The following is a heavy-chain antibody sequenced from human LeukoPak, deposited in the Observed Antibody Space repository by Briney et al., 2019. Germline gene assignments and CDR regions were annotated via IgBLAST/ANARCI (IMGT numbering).Heavy chain of an antibody. V-gene: IGHV4-59*08. Sequence: PSETLSLTCTVSGGSISSYYWSWIRQPPGKGLEWIGYIYYSGSTNYNPSLKSRVTISVDTSKNQFSLKLSSVTAADTAVYYCARHRITMVRGVIMENWFDPWGQGTLVTVSS. D-gene: IGHD3-10*01. J-gene: IGHJ5*02. CDR1: GGSISSYY. CDR3: ARHRITMVRGVIMENWFDP. CDR2: IYYSGST.